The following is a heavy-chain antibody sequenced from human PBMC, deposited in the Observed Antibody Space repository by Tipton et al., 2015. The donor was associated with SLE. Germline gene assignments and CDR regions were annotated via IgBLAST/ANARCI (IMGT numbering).Heavy chain of an antibody. CDR3: ARAVADWGWLVVY. J-gene: IGHJ4*02. D-gene: IGHD6-19*01. CDR1: GFTFSTHW. Sequence: SLRLSCAASGFTFSTHWMHWVRQAPGKGLVWVSRINTDGSTTSYADSVEDRFTISRDNTKKTLYLQMNSLRAEDTAVYYCARAVADWGWLVVYWGRGTQVTVSS. V-gene: IGHV3-74*01. CDR2: INTDGSTT.